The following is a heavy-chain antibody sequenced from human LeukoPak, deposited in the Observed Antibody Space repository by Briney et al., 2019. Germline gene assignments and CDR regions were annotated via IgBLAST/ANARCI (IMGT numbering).Heavy chain of an antibody. V-gene: IGHV3-33*08. CDR3: ARLRAVAGPFDY. CDR2: IWYDGSNK. J-gene: IGHJ4*02. D-gene: IGHD6-19*01. CDR1: GFTFSSYA. Sequence: GGSLRLSCAASGFTFSSYAMSWVRQAPGKGLEWVAVIWYDGSNKYYADSVKGRFTISRDNSKNTLYLQMNSLRAEDTAVYYCARLRAVAGPFDYWGQGTLVTVSS.